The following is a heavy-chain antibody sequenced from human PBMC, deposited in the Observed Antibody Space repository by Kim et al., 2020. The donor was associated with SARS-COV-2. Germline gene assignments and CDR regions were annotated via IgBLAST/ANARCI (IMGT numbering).Heavy chain of an antibody. Sequence: ESGKGRFTSSRDNSRNTLYLQMNSRRAEDTAVYYCARNPGYYDSSGNMDVWGQGTTVTVSS. CDR3: ARNPGYYDSSGNMDV. D-gene: IGHD3-22*01. V-gene: IGHV3-30*01. J-gene: IGHJ6*02.